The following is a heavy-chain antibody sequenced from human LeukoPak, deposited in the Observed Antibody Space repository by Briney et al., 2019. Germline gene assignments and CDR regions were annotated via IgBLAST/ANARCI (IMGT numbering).Heavy chain of an antibody. CDR3: ASVDILTGYLFDY. CDR1: GGSISSSSYY. D-gene: IGHD3-9*01. CDR2: IYYSGST. V-gene: IGHV4-39*07. J-gene: IGHJ4*02. Sequence: SETLSLTCTVSGGSISSSSYYWGWIRQPPGKGLEWIGSIYYSGSTYYNPSLKSRVTISVDTSKNQFSLKLSSVTAADTAVYYCASVDILTGYLFDYWGQGTLVTVSS.